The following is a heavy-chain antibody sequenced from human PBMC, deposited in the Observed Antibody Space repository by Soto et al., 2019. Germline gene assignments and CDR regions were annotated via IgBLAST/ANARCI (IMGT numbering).Heavy chain of an antibody. CDR1: GFTFSNAW. CDR2: IKSKTDGGTT. CDR3: TTDHWVRGGRGVPPPY. D-gene: IGHD3-10*01. Sequence: NPGGSLRLSCAASGFTFSNAWMSWVRKAPGKGLEWVGRIKSKTDGGTTDYAAPVKGRFTISRDDSKNTLYLQMNSLKTEDTAVYYCTTDHWVRGGRGVPPPYWGQGTLVTVSS. J-gene: IGHJ4*02. V-gene: IGHV3-15*01.